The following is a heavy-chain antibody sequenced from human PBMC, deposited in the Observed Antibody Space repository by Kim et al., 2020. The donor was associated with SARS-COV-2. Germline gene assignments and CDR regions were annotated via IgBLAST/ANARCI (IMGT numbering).Heavy chain of an antibody. J-gene: IGHJ4*02. Sequence: GGSLRRSCVASGFTFKNFDMHWVRQVTGKGLEWVSAIGTVGETYYSGSVKGRFIISRENAKNTFSLQMNSLTAGDTAVYFCARALSCTGGHCYSFDYWGQGALVTVSS. CDR2: IGTVGET. CDR3: ARALSCTGGHCYSFDY. D-gene: IGHD2-21*01. CDR1: GFTFKNFD. V-gene: IGHV3-13*01.